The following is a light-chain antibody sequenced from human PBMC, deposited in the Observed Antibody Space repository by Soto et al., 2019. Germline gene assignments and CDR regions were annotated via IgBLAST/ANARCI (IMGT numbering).Light chain of an antibody. CDR2: GAS. CDR1: QSVSSSY. V-gene: IGKV3-20*01. CDR3: QQYGSSLVA. J-gene: IGKJ5*01. Sequence: EIVLTQSPGTLSLSPGERATLSCRASQSVSSSYLAWYQQKPGQAPRLLIYGASSRATGIPDRFSGSGSGTDFTLTISRPEPEDFAVYYCQQYGSSLVAFGQGTRLEIK.